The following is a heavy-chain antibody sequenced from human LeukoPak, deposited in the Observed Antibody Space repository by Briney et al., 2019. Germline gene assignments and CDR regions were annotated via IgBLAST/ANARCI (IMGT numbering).Heavy chain of an antibody. CDR3: GRDHVTGGLGGDY. J-gene: IGHJ4*02. Sequence: GGSLRLSCAASGFTFSSYSMNWVRQAPGKGLEWVSSISSSSSYIYYADSVKGRFTISRDNAKNSLYLQMNSLRAEDTAVYYCGRDHVTGGLGGDYWGQGTLVTVSS. CDR2: ISSSSSYI. D-gene: IGHD2-8*02. V-gene: IGHV3-21*01. CDR1: GFTFSSYS.